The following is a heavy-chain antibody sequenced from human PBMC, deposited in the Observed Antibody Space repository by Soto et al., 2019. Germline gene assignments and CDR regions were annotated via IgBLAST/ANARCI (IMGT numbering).Heavy chain of an antibody. V-gene: IGHV3-11*05. CDR3: ARELDGMDV. CDR1: GITFSDYY. J-gene: IGHJ6*02. Sequence: QVQLVESGGGLVKPGGSLRLSCAASGITFSDYYMSWIRQAPGKGLEWVSYISSSGHYTEHADSVRGRFTTSRDNARNSLYVQLNRLRVKHTAVYYCARELDGMDVWGQGTTVTVSS. CDR2: ISSSGHYT.